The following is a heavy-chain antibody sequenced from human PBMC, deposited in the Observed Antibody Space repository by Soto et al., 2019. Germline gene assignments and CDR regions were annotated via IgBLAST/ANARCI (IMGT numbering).Heavy chain of an antibody. Sequence: SLSLTCTVSGGSISSGGYYWSWIRQHPGKGLEWIGYIYYSGSTYYNPSLKSRVTISVDTSKNQFSLKLSSVTAADTAVYYCARVLSAAAGAFDYWGQGTLVTVPQ. D-gene: IGHD6-13*01. CDR1: GGSISSGGYY. CDR2: IYYSGST. J-gene: IGHJ4*02. CDR3: ARVLSAAAGAFDY. V-gene: IGHV4-31*03.